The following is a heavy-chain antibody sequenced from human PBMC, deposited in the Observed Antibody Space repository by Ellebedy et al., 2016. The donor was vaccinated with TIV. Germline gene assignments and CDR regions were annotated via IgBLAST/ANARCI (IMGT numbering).Heavy chain of an antibody. V-gene: IGHV1-69*13. D-gene: IGHD2-2*01. CDR2: IIPIFGTA. CDR3: ARGRGGYCSSTSCYRAEYFQH. CDR1: GYTLTELS. J-gene: IGHJ1*01. Sequence: SVKVSXKVSGYTLTELSMHWVRQAPGKGLEWMGGIIPIFGTANYAQKFQGRVTITADESTSTAYMELSSLRSEDTAVYYCARGRGGYCSSTSCYRAEYFQHWGQGTLVTVSS.